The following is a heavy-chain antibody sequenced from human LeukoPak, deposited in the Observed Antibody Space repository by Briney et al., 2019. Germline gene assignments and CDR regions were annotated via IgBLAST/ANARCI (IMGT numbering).Heavy chain of an antibody. CDR1: GFTFSSYG. Sequence: GGSLRLSCAASGFTFSSYGMHWVRQAPGKGLEWVAVIWYGGSNKYYADSVKGRFTISRDNAKNTLYLQMNSLRAEDTAVYYCAREALGYSSGWYGKRFDPWGQGTLVTVSS. J-gene: IGHJ5*02. D-gene: IGHD6-19*01. CDR3: AREALGYSSGWYGKRFDP. V-gene: IGHV3-33*08. CDR2: IWYGGSNK.